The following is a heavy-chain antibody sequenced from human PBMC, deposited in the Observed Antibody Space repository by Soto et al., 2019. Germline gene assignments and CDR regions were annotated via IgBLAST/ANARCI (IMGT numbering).Heavy chain of an antibody. V-gene: IGHV1-8*01. CDR1: GYTFTSYD. CDR2: MNPNSGNT. Sequence: ASVKVSCKASGYTFTSYDINWVRQATGQGLEWMGWMNPNSGNTGYAQKFQGRVTMTRNTSISTAYMELSSLRSEDTAVYYCARGIYRMTTDPYYYYYYMAVWGKGTTVTVSS. J-gene: IGHJ6*03. CDR3: ARGIYRMTTDPYYYYYYMAV. D-gene: IGHD4-17*01.